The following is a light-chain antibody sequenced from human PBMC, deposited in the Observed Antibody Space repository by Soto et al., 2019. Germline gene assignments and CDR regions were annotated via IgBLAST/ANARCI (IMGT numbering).Light chain of an antibody. J-gene: IGKJ5*01. Sequence: EIVMTQSPATLSVSPGERATLSCRASQSVSSNLAWNQQKPGQAPRLLIYGASTRATGIPARFSGSGSGTEFTLTISSLQSEDFAVYYCQQYNNWPPGTFGQGTRLEMK. V-gene: IGKV3D-15*01. CDR2: GAS. CDR1: QSVSSN. CDR3: QQYNNWPPGT.